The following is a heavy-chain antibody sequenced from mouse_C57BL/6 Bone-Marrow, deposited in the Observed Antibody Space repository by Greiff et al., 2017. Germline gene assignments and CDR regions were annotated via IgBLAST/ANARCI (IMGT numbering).Heavy chain of an antibody. CDR2: MHPNGGSP. Sequence: VQLQQPGAELVKPGASVKLSCKASGYTFTNYWMHWVKQRPGQGLEWIGMMHPNGGSPDYNEKFKGEATLSVDKSSRTAYMQLSSLTSEDSAVYYCARSYDYGDYAMDYWGQGTSVTVSS. V-gene: IGHV1-64*01. J-gene: IGHJ4*01. D-gene: IGHD2-4*01. CDR3: ARSYDYGDYAMDY. CDR1: GYTFTNYW.